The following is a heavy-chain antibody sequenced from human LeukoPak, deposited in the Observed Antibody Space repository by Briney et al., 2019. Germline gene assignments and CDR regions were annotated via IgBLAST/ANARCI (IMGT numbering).Heavy chain of an antibody. Sequence: GGSLRLSCAASGFTFDDYAMHWVRQAPGKGLEWVSGISWNSGSIGYADSVKGRFTISRDNAKNSLYLQKNSLRAEDTALYYCAKDAAYYYDSSGWFDYWGQGTLVTVSS. CDR2: ISWNSGSI. CDR1: GFTFDDYA. J-gene: IGHJ4*02. V-gene: IGHV3-9*01. D-gene: IGHD3-22*01. CDR3: AKDAAYYYDSSGWFDY.